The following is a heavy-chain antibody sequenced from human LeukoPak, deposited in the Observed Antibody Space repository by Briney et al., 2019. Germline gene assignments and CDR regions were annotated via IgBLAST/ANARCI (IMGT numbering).Heavy chain of an antibody. CDR3: ARGGYDFWYYYYYMDV. Sequence: SETLSLTCAVYGGSFSGYYWSWIRQPPGKGLEWIGEINHSGSTNYNPSLKSRVTISVDTSKDQFSLKLSSVTAADTAVYYCARGGYDFWYYYYYMDVWGKGTTVTVSS. V-gene: IGHV4-34*01. D-gene: IGHD5-12*01. CDR1: GGSFSGYY. CDR2: INHSGST. J-gene: IGHJ6*03.